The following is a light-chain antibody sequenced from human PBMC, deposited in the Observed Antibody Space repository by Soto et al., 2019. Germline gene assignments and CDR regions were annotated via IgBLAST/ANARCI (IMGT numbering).Light chain of an antibody. J-gene: IGKJ4*01. Sequence: EIVLTQSPGTLSLSPGERATLSCRASQSIRSSSLAWYQQKPGQAPRLLIYGGSSRATGIPDRFSGGGSGTDFSLTISRLETEDFSVYYCHQYGSSPLTFGGGTKV. CDR3: HQYGSSPLT. CDR2: GGS. CDR1: QSIRSSS. V-gene: IGKV3-20*01.